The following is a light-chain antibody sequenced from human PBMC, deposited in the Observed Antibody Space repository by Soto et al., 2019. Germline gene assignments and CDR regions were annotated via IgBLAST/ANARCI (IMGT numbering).Light chain of an antibody. CDR3: QSYDSSLRGAVV. CDR2: GNI. V-gene: IGLV1-40*01. CDR1: SSNIGAGYD. J-gene: IGLJ2*01. Sequence: QSVLTQPPSVSGAPGQRVTISCTGSSSNIGAGYDIHWYQQLPGTAPKLLIYGNINRPSGVPDRFSGSKSGTSASLAITGLQEEDEADYYCQSYDSSLRGAVVFGGGTKLTVL.